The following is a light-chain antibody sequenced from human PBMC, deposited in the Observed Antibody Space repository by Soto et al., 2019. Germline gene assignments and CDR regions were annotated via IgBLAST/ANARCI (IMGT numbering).Light chain of an antibody. V-gene: IGKV1-12*01. CDR2: AAS. CDR3: QQANSFPLT. J-gene: IGKJ4*01. CDR1: QGISSW. Sequence: DIQMTQSPSSVSASVGDRVTITCRASQGISSWLAWSQQKPGKAPKLLIYAASSLQSGVPSRFSGSGSGTDFTLTISSLQAEDFATYYCQQANSFPLTFGGGTKVEIK.